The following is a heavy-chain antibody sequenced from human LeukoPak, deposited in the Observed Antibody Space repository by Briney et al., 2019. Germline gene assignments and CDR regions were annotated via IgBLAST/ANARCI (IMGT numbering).Heavy chain of an antibody. Sequence: PSETLSLTCTVSGGSISSGDYYWSWIRQPPGKGLEWIGYIYYSGSTYYNPSLKSRVTISVDTSKNQFSLNLTSLTAADTAVYYCAKGGRGFPLGLRFDSWGQGTLVSVSS. D-gene: IGHD2-21*01. V-gene: IGHV4-30-4*02. CDR3: AKGGRGFPLGLRFDS. CDR1: GGSISSGDYY. J-gene: IGHJ4*02. CDR2: IYYSGST.